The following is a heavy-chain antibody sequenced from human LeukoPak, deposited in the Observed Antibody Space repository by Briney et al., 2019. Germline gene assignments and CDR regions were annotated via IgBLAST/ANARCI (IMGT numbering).Heavy chain of an antibody. D-gene: IGHD6-13*01. CDR2: INPNSGGT. Sequence: ASVKVSCKASGYTFTGYYMHWVRQAPGQGLEWMGWINPNSGGTNYAQKFQGRVAMTRDTSISTAYMELSRLRSDDTAVYCCASRRTFRQIAAAATNWFDPWGQGTLVTVSS. V-gene: IGHV1-2*02. J-gene: IGHJ5*02. CDR1: GYTFTGYY. CDR3: ASRRTFRQIAAAATNWFDP.